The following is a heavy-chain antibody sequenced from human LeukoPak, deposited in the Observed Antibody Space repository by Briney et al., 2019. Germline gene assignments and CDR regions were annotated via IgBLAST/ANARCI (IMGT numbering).Heavy chain of an antibody. CDR2: IYSGGST. J-gene: IGHJ4*02. Sequence: GGSLRLSCAASGFTFSSYWMSWVRQAPGKGLEWVSVIYSGGSTYYADPVKGRFTISRDNSKNTLYLQMNSLRAEDTAVYYCARAHNWKYGSFDFWGQGTLVTVSS. CDR3: ARAHNWKYGSFDF. CDR1: GFTFSSYW. V-gene: IGHV3-66*01. D-gene: IGHD1-7*01.